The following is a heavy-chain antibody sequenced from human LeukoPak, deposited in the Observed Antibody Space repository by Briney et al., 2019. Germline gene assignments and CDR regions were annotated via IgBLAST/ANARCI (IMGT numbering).Heavy chain of an antibody. CDR3: TTGDLPGYSSRGLDY. D-gene: IGHD6-13*01. V-gene: IGHV3-15*01. CDR1: RFTFSNAW. Sequence: GGSLRPSSVASRFTFSNAWMSSVPQTPGKWLQCVCWIKIKTDGGTTDYATHVKGRFTISRDDSKNTLYLQMNSLKTEDTAVYYCTTGDLPGYSSRGLDYWGQGTLVTVSS. J-gene: IGHJ4*02. CDR2: IKIKTDGGTT.